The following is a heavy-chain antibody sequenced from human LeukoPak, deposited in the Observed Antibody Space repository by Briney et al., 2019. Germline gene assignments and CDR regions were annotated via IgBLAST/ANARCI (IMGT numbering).Heavy chain of an antibody. Sequence: GGSLRLSCVASGFDFSSHAMSWVRQAPAKGLEWVAAVSNGYYYADSVKGRFTISRDNSKNMVYLQTSSLRAEDTAVYFCVREAGYCTAASCSKTNWFDPWGQGTLVTVSS. CDR2: VSNGY. D-gene: IGHD2-8*02. CDR3: VREAGYCTAASCSKTNWFDP. J-gene: IGHJ5*02. V-gene: IGHV3-23*01. CDR1: GFDFSSHA.